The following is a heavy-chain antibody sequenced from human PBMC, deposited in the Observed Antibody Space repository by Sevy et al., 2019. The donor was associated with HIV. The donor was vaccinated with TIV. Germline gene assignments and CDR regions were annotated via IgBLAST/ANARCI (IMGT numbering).Heavy chain of an antibody. CDR1: GFTFDDYA. CDR2: ISWNSGSI. Sequence: GGSLRLSCAASGFTFDDYAMHWVRQAPGKGLEWVSGISWNSGSIGYADSVKGRFTISRDKAKNSLYLQMNSLRAEDTALYYCAKAGERFVEWFVSYYFDYWGQGTLVTVSS. CDR3: AKAGERFVEWFVSYYFDY. J-gene: IGHJ4*02. V-gene: IGHV3-9*01. D-gene: IGHD3-3*01.